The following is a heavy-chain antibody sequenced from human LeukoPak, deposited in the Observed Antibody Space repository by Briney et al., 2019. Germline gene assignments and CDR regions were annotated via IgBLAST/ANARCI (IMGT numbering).Heavy chain of an antibody. V-gene: IGHV3-30*18. D-gene: IGHD5-12*01. CDR3: AKEMKPWMHFDY. J-gene: IGHJ4*02. CDR1: GFXFSRSA. CDR2: ISHDGSNT. Sequence: PGRSLRLSCAASGFXFSRSAVHWVRQAPGKGLEWVAVISHDGSNTDYTDAVKGRFTISRDNSKNTLYLQMNSLRAEDTAVYYCAKEMKPWMHFDYWGQGTLVTVSS.